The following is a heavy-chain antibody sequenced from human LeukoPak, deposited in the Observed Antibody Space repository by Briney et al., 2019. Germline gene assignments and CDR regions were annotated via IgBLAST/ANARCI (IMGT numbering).Heavy chain of an antibody. V-gene: IGHV1-8*01. CDR3: ARWDPPIAAEDY. D-gene: IGHD6-25*01. CDR1: GYTFTSYD. J-gene: IGHJ4*02. Sequence: APVKVSCKASGYTFTSYDINWVRQATGQGLEWMGWMNPNSGNTGYAQKFQGRVTMTRNTSISTAYMELSSLRSEDTAVYYCARWDPPIAAEDYWGQGTLVTVSS. CDR2: MNPNSGNT.